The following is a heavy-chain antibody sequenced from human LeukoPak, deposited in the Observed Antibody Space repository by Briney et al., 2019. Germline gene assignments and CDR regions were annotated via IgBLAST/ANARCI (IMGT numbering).Heavy chain of an antibody. CDR3: ARVGAARYYYYYMDV. V-gene: IGHV3-7*01. CDR2: IKQDGSEK. J-gene: IGHJ6*03. D-gene: IGHD2-15*01. CDR1: GFTFSSYW. Sequence: GGSLKLSCAASGFTFSSYWMSWVRQAPGKGLEWVANIKQDGSEKYYVDSLKGRFTVSRDNAKNSLYLQINSLRAGDTAVYYCARVGAARYYYYYMDVWGKGTTVTVSS.